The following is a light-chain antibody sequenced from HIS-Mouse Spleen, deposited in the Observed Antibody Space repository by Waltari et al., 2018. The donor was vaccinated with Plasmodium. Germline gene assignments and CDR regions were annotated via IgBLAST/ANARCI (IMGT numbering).Light chain of an antibody. V-gene: IGLV3-21*02. J-gene: IGLJ3*02. CDR1: NIGSKS. CDR3: QVWDSSSDHRV. Sequence: SYVLTQPPSVSVAPGQTARITCGGNNIGSKSVHWYQQKPGQAPVLVVYADSDRPSGIPERCSGSNSGNTATLTISRVEAGDEADYYCQVWDSSSDHRVFGGGTKLTVL. CDR2: ADS.